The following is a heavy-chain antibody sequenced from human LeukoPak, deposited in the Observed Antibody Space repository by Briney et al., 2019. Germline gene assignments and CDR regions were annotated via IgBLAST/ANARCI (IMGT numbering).Heavy chain of an antibody. Sequence: SVKVSCKASGGTFSSYAISWVRQAPGQGLEWMGGIIPIFGTANYAQKFQGRVTITADDSTSTAYMELSSLRSEDTAVYYCARVVDYYDSSGRSPKDNYYYYMDVWGKGTTVTVSS. CDR1: GGTFSSYA. CDR3: ARVVDYYDSSGRSPKDNYYYYMDV. V-gene: IGHV1-69*13. D-gene: IGHD3-22*01. J-gene: IGHJ6*03. CDR2: IIPIFGTA.